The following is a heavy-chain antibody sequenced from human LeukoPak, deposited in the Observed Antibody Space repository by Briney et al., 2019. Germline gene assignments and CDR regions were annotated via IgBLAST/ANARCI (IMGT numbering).Heavy chain of an antibody. CDR2: IKEDGSEK. CDR1: GFSFRSCW. V-gene: IGHV3-7*01. D-gene: IGHD2-21*01. J-gene: IGHJ4*02. Sequence: PGGSLRLSCAASGFSFRSCWMSWVRQAPGKGLEWVANIKEDGSEKYYVDSVKGRFTISRDNAENALYLQMNSLRAEDTAVYYCARVAWPHYFDYWGRGTLVTVSS. CDR3: ARVAWPHYFDY.